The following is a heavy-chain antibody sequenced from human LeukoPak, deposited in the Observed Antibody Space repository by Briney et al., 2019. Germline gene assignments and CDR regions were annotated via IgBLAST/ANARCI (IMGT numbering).Heavy chain of an antibody. CDR1: GGSISSYY. V-gene: IGHV4-59*08. Sequence: SETLSLTCTVSGGSISSYYWSWIRQPPGKGLEWIGYIYYSGSTNYNPSLKSRVTISVDTSKNQFSLKLSSVIAADTAVYYCARHSYSSGWSRYYFDYWGQGTLVTVSS. CDR2: IYYSGST. J-gene: IGHJ4*02. CDR3: ARHSYSSGWSRYYFDY. D-gene: IGHD6-19*01.